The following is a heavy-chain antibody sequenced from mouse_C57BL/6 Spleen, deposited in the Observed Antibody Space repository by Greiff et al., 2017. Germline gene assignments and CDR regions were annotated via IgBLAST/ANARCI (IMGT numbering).Heavy chain of an antibody. J-gene: IGHJ4*01. Sequence: VQLQQSGPELVKPGASVKISCKASGYSFTGYYMNWVKQSPEKSLEWIGEINPSTGGTTYNQKFKAKATLTVDKSSSTAYMQLKSLTSEDSAVYYCARRRVYYYGSSYAMDYWGQGTSVTVSS. CDR2: INPSTGGT. V-gene: IGHV1-42*01. CDR1: GYSFTGYY. D-gene: IGHD1-1*01. CDR3: ARRRVYYYGSSYAMDY.